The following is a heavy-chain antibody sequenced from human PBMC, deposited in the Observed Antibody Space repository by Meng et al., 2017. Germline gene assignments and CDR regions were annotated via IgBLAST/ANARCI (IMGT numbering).Heavy chain of an antibody. J-gene: IGHJ4*02. V-gene: IGHV4-34*01. CDR1: GGSFSGYY. CDR2: INHSGST. Sequence: QGQLQQWGAGLLKPSATLSLTCAVYGGSFSGYYWSWIRQPPGKGLEWIGEINHSGSTNYNPSLKSQVTISVDTSKNQFSLKLSSVTAADTAVYYCARGVQCSTSCYIDYWGQGTLVTVSS. CDR3: ARGVQCSTSCYIDY. D-gene: IGHD2-2*02.